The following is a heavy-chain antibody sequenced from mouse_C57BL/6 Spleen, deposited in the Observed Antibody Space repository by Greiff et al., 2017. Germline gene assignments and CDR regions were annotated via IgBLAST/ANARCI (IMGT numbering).Heavy chain of an antibody. J-gene: IGHJ3*01. D-gene: IGHD1-1*01. CDR1: GFTFSDYG. CDR3: ARPEFITTVPFAY. V-gene: IGHV5-17*01. Sequence: DVKLVESGGGLVKPGGSLKLSCAASGFTFSDYGMHWVRQAPEKGLEWVAYISSGSSTIYYADTVKGRFTISRDNAKNTLFLQMTSLRSEDTAMYYCARPEFITTVPFAYWGQGTLVTVSA. CDR2: ISSGSSTI.